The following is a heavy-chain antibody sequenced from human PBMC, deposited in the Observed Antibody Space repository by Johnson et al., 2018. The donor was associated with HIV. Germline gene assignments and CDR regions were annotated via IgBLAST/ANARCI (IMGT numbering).Heavy chain of an antibody. J-gene: IGHJ3*02. CDR2: ISYDGSNK. V-gene: IGHV3-30-3*01. Sequence: QVQLVESGGGVVQPGRSLRLSCAASGFTFSDYYMSWIRQAPCKGLEWVAVISYDGSNKYYADSVKGRFTISRDNSKNTLYLQMNSLRAEDTAVYYCAREITLIMGAGAAFDIWGQGTMVTVSS. CDR1: GFTFSDYY. CDR3: AREITLIMGAGAAFDI. D-gene: IGHD3-22*01.